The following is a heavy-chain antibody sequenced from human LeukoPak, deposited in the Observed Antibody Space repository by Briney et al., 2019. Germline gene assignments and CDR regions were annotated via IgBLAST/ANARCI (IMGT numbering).Heavy chain of an antibody. CDR1: GFTFSSYA. CDR2: ISGSGGST. Sequence: GGSLRLSCAASGFTFSSYAMGWVRQAPGKGLEWVSAISGSGGSTYYADSVKGRFTISRDNSKNTLYLQMNSLRAEDTAVYYCAKGILWFGELFYYFDYWGQGTLVTVSS. D-gene: IGHD3-10*01. CDR3: AKGILWFGELFYYFDY. V-gene: IGHV3-23*01. J-gene: IGHJ4*02.